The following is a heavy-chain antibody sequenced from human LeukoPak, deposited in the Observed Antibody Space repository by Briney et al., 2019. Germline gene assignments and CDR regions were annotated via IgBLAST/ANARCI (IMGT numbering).Heavy chain of an antibody. CDR3: ARTLGWASSRYPFDG. V-gene: IGHV4-39*01. CDR2: MYYSGNT. Sequence: SETLSLTCTVSGGSISSSNYYWGWIRQPPGKGLEWIGSMYYSGNTDYNPSLKSRVTVSIDTSKNQFSLKVNSVTAADTAVYYCARTLGWASSRYPFDGWGQGTLVTVSS. J-gene: IGHJ4*02. CDR1: GGSISSSNYY. D-gene: IGHD3-16*02.